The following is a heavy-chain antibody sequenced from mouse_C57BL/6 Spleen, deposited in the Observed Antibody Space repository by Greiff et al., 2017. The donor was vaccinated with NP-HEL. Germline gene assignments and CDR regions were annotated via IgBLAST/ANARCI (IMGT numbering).Heavy chain of an antibody. Sequence: DVKLVESGGGLVKPGGSLKLSCAASGFTFSSYAMSWVRQTPEKRLEWVATISDGGSYTYYPDNVKGRFTISRDNAKNNLYLQMSHLKSEDTAMYYCARNYDYQGGAMDYLGQGTSVTVSS. CDR1: GFTFSSYA. D-gene: IGHD2-4*01. V-gene: IGHV5-4*03. CDR2: ISDGGSYT. CDR3: ARNYDYQGGAMDY. J-gene: IGHJ4*01.